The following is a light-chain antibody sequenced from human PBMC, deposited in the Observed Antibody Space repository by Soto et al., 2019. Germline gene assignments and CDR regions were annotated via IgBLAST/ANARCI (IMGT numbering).Light chain of an antibody. CDR3: QQYHYLCA. Sequence: DIQLTQSPSTLSASVGDRVTITCRASPSIDIWLAWYQQKPGKAPKLLIYRASSLKSGVPSRFSGRGSGTEFTLTLSSLQPDHFATYDCQQYHYLCAFGPGSKREIK. V-gene: IGKV1-5*03. J-gene: IGKJ4*02. CDR2: RAS. CDR1: PSIDIW.